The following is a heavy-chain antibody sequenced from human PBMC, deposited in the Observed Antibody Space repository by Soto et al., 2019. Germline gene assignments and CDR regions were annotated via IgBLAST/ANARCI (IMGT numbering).Heavy chain of an antibody. CDR3: ARARYYGSGSYEAGWFDP. V-gene: IGHV4-34*01. CDR1: GGSFSGYY. Sequence: QVQLQQWGAGLLKPSETLSLTCAVYGGSFSGYYWSWIRQPPGKGLEWIGEINHSGSTNYNPSLKSRGTTPVDTSKNQFSLKLSSVTAADTAVYYCARARYYGSGSYEAGWFDPWGQGTLVTVST. D-gene: IGHD3-10*01. J-gene: IGHJ5*02. CDR2: INHSGST.